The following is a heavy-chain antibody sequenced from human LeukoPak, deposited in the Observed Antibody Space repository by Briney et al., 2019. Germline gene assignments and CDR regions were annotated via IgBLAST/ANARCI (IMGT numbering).Heavy chain of an antibody. CDR1: GFTFSSYG. J-gene: IGHJ5*02. CDR3: AKDLKPGYSSGWYPNWFDP. CDR2: ISYDGSNK. D-gene: IGHD6-19*01. Sequence: PGGSLRLSCAASGFTFSSYGMHWVRQAPGKGLEWVAVISYDGSNKYYADSVEGRFTISRDNSKNTLYLQMNSLRAEDTAVYYCAKDLKPGYSSGWYPNWFDPWGQGTLVTVSS. V-gene: IGHV3-30*18.